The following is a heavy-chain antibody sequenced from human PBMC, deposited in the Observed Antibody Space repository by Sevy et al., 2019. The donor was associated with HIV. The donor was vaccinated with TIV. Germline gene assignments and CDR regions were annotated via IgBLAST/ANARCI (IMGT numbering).Heavy chain of an antibody. CDR3: GRALAVAGNYGMDV. V-gene: IGHV3-30-3*01. D-gene: IGHD6-19*01. J-gene: IGHJ6*02. Sequence: GSLRLSCAASGFTFSSYAMHWVRQAPGKGLEWVAVISYDGSNKYYADSVKGRFTISRDNSKNTLYLQMNSLRAEDTAVYYCGRALAVAGNYGMDVWGQGTTVTVSS. CDR1: GFTFSSYA. CDR2: ISYDGSNK.